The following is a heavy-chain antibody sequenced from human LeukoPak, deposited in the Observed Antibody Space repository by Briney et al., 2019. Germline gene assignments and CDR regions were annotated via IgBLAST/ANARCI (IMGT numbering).Heavy chain of an antibody. CDR2: ISAYNGNT. CDR1: GYTFTSYG. CDR3: ARGDYYGSGSYYRYGMDV. V-gene: IGHV1-18*01. J-gene: IGHJ6*02. Sequence: ASVKVSCKASGYTFTSYGISGVRQAPGQGLEWMGWISAYNGNTNYAQKLQGRVTMTTDTSTSTAYMELRSLRSDDTAVYYCARGDYYGSGSYYRYGMDVWGQGTTVTVSS. D-gene: IGHD3-10*01.